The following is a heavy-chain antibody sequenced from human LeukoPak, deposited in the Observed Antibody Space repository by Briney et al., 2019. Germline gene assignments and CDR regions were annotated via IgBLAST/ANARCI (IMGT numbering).Heavy chain of an antibody. CDR3: ARVTRGGTFYFDY. CDR1: GFTFSSCW. D-gene: IGHD3-16*01. Sequence: PGGSLRLSCAAPGFTFSSCWMSWVRQAPGKGLEWVANIKQDGSEKYYVDSVKGRFTISRDNAKNSLYLQMNSLRAEDTAVYYCARVTRGGTFYFDYWGQGTLVTVSS. J-gene: IGHJ4*02. CDR2: IKQDGSEK. V-gene: IGHV3-7*01.